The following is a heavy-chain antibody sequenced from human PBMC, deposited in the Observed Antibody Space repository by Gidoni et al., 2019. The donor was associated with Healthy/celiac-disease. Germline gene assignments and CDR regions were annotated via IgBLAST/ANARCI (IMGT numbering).Heavy chain of an antibody. V-gene: IGHV5-51*01. CDR3: ARSLVVPAAIGRYGMDV. CDR2: IYPGDSDT. D-gene: IGHD2-2*01. Sequence: EVQLVQSGAEVKKPGESLKISCKGSGYSFTSSWLGWVRQMPGQGLEWMGIIYPGDSDTRYSPSFQGQVTISADKSISTAYLQWSSLKASDTAMYYCARSLVVPAAIGRYGMDVWGQGTTVTVSS. CDR1: GYSFTSSW. J-gene: IGHJ6*02.